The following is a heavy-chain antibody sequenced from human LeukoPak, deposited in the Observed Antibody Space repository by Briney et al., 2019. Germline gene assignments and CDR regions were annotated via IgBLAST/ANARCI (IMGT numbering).Heavy chain of an antibody. V-gene: IGHV3-7*05. CDR2: IKQDGSES. CDR1: GFSFSNCW. Sequence: GGSLRLSCAASGFSFSNCWLSWVRQAPGKGLEWVANIKQDGSESYYVDSVKGRFTISRDNAKNSLYLQMNSLRVEDTAVYFCARGFNVAGSNSAWATCRFWGQGTPVTVSS. D-gene: IGHD6-19*01. J-gene: IGHJ4*02. CDR3: ARGFNVAGSNSAWATCRF.